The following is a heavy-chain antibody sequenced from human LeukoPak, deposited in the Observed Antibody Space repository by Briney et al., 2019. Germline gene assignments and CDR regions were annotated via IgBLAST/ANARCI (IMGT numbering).Heavy chain of an antibody. CDR1: GASLMSYY. CDR3: ARDSRSYEKSGYYHFDY. D-gene: IGHD3-22*01. Sequence: PSETLSLTCTVSGASLMSYYWNWIRQPPGKGLEWNGYIYHNGSPKYNPSLKSRVTMSQDTSKSQFSLKLTSVTAADAAVYFCARDSRSYEKSGYYHFDYWGQGSLVTVSS. J-gene: IGHJ4*02. V-gene: IGHV4-59*01. CDR2: IYHNGSP.